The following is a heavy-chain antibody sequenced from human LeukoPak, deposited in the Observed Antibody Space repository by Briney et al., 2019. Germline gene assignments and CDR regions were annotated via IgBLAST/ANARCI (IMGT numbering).Heavy chain of an antibody. Sequence: SVKXXCKASGYTFTGYYMHWVRQAPGQGLEWMGWINPNSGGTNYAQKFQGRVTMTRDTSISTAYMELSRLRSDDTAVYYLARDVGEYCSSTNCYASHYWGQGTLVTVSS. CDR1: GYTFTGYY. J-gene: IGHJ4*02. CDR2: INPNSGGT. CDR3: ARDVGEYCSSTNCYASHY. D-gene: IGHD2-2*01. V-gene: IGHV1-2*02.